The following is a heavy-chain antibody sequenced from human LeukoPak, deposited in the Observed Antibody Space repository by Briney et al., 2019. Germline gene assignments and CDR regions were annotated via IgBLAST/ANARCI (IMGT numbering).Heavy chain of an antibody. D-gene: IGHD5-18*01. J-gene: IGHJ4*02. CDR2: IYYSGST. CDR3: ARVRLRGYGYKDY. CDR1: GGSVSSGSYY. V-gene: IGHV4-61*01. Sequence: SETLSLTCTVSGGSVSSGSYYWSWIRQPPGKGLEWIGYIYYSGSTNYNPSLKSRVTISVDTSKNQFSLKLSSVTAADTAVYYCARVRLRGYGYKDYWGQGTLVTVSS.